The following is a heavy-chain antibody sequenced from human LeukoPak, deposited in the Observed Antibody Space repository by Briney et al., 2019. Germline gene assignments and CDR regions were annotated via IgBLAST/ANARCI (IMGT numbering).Heavy chain of an antibody. Sequence: PSETLSLTCTVSGGSISSYYWSRIRQPAGKGLEWIGRIYTSGSTNYNPSLKSRVTMSVDTSKNQFSLKLSSVTAADTAVYYCARVGCSSTSCYKGSGNWFDPWGQGTLVTVSS. J-gene: IGHJ5*02. V-gene: IGHV4-4*07. D-gene: IGHD2-2*02. CDR2: IYTSGST. CDR3: ARVGCSSTSCYKGSGNWFDP. CDR1: GGSISSYY.